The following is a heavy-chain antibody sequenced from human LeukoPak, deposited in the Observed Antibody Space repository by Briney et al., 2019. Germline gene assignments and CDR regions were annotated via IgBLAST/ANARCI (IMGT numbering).Heavy chain of an antibody. CDR1: GIPPRYYS. V-gene: IGHV3-21*01. CDR2: ISSSSSYI. CDR3: ARDRGGSSWYDYYYYYMDV. D-gene: IGHD6-13*01. J-gene: IGHJ6*03. Sequence: GGSLRPSWATPGIPPRYYSKNRVRQAPRKGAEGVSTISSSSSYIYYADSVKGRFTISRDNAKNSLYLQTNSLRAEDTAVYYCARDRGGSSWYDYYYYYMDVWGKGTTVTVSS.